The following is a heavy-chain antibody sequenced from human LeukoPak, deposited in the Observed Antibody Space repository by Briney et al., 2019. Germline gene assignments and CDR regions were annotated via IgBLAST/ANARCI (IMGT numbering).Heavy chain of an antibody. J-gene: IGHJ6*04. V-gene: IGHV4-39*01. CDR1: GGSISSSSYY. CDR3: ARHRGGGVAAAMDV. Sequence: SETLSLTCTVSGGSISSSSYYWGWIRQPPGKGLEWIGSIYYSGSTYYNPSLKSRVTISVDTSKNQFSLKLSSVTAADTAVYYCARHRGGGVAAAMDVWGKGTTVTISS. CDR2: IYYSGST. D-gene: IGHD6-13*01.